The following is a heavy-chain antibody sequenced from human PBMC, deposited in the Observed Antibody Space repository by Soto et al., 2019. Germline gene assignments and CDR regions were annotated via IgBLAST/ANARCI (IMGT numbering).Heavy chain of an antibody. CDR1: GAALNSGNYY. D-gene: IGHD2-21*01. Sequence: SETLSLTCSVSGAALNSGNYYWSWIRQVPGKGLEWIGHIYVTGAVDYNPSLRDRITISQDTSERQFSLNLRLVTAADTAVYYCERLRIATNNYKWFDPWGQGTLVTVSS. CDR3: ERLRIATNNYKWFDP. CDR2: IYVTGAV. V-gene: IGHV4-31*03. J-gene: IGHJ5*02.